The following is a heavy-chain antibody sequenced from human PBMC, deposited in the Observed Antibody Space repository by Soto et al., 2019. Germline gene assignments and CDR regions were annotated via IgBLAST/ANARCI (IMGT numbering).Heavy chain of an antibody. V-gene: IGHV1-69*02. CDR1: GGTFSSYT. D-gene: IGHD5-12*01. CDR2: IIPILGIA. CDR3: ARPGSNWYFDL. Sequence: QVQLVQSGAEVKKPGSSVKVSCKASGGTFSSYTISWVRQAPGQGLEWMGRIIPILGIANYAQKFQGRVTITEDKSTSTDYLELSSLRSEDTAVYYCARPGSNWYFDLWGRGTLVTVSS. J-gene: IGHJ2*01.